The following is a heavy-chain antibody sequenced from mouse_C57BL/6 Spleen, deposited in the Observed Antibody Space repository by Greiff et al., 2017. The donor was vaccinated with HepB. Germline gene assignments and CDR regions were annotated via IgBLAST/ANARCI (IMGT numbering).Heavy chain of an antibody. CDR3: ARGGDYGSNFDY. J-gene: IGHJ2*01. CDR1: GYTFTSYW. V-gene: IGHV1-55*01. Sequence: QVQLQQPGAELVKPGASVKMSCKASGYTFTSYWITWVKQRPGQGLEWIGDIYPGSGSTNYNEKFKSKATLTVDTSSSTAYMQLSSLTSEDSAVYYCARGGDYGSNFDYWGKGTTLTVSS. D-gene: IGHD1-1*01. CDR2: IYPGSGST.